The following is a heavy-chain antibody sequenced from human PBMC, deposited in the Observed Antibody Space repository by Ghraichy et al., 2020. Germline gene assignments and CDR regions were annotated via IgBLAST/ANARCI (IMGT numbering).Heavy chain of an antibody. CDR3: AKDTYYYGSGRRVGAFDI. D-gene: IGHD3-10*01. J-gene: IGHJ3*02. V-gene: IGHV3-7*01. CDR1: GFTFSSYW. Sequence: GGSLRLSCAASGFTFSSYWMSWVRQAPGKGLEWVANIKQDGSEKYYVDSVKGRFTISRDNAKNSLYLQMNSLRAEDTAVYYCAKDTYYYGSGRRVGAFDIWGQGTMVTVSS. CDR2: IKQDGSEK.